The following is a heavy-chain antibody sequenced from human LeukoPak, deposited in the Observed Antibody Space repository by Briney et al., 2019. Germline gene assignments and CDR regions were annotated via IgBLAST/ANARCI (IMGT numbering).Heavy chain of an antibody. CDR2: IKQDGSEK. D-gene: IGHD5-12*01. CDR1: GFTFSSYA. J-gene: IGHJ4*02. Sequence: GGSLRLSCAASGFTFSSYAMSWVRQAPGKGLEWVANIKQDGSEKYYVDSVKGRFTIPRDNAKNSLYLQMNSLRAEDTAVYYCARGQYSGYDFFDYWGQGTLVTVSS. V-gene: IGHV3-7*01. CDR3: ARGQYSGYDFFDY.